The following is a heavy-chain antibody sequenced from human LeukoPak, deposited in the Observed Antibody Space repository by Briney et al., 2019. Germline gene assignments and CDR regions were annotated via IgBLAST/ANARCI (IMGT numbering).Heavy chain of an antibody. V-gene: IGHV3-48*02. D-gene: IGHD6-19*01. CDR1: GFTFSRYS. CDR3: AREYYSSGWYNWLDP. Sequence: RPGGPLRLSCAASGFTFSRYSMNWVRQAPGKGLEWVSYISSSSRTMYYADSVKGRFTISRDNAKSSLYLQMNSLRDEDTAVYYCAREYYSSGWYNWLDPWGQGTLVTVSS. J-gene: IGHJ5*02. CDR2: ISSSSRTM.